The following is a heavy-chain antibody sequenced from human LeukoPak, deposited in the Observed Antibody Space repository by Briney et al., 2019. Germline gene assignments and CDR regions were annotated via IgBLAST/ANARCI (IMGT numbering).Heavy chain of an antibody. J-gene: IGHJ4*02. CDR2: IRWNSGSI. CDR3: AKDSEGTMVQGVMDEGYFDY. Sequence: GGSLRLSCAASGFPFDDYAMHWVRGAPGKGLEWVSGIRWNSGSIGYADSVKGRFTISRDNAKNSLYLQMTSLRAEDTALYYCAKDSEGTMVQGVMDEGYFDYWGQGTLVTVSS. D-gene: IGHD3-10*01. CDR1: GFPFDDYA. V-gene: IGHV3-9*01.